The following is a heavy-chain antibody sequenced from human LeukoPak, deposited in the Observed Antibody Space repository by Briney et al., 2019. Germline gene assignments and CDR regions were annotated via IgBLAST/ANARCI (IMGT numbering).Heavy chain of an antibody. V-gene: IGHV4-59*01. CDR3: ARATYYYDSSGYSYYDYYYMDV. CDR1: GGSLSPYY. D-gene: IGHD3-22*01. J-gene: IGHJ6*03. CDR2: IYYSGST. Sequence: SETLSLTCTVSGGSLSPYYWSWIRQPPGKGLEWIGYIYYSGSTNYNPSLKSRVTISVVTSKNQFSLKLSSVTAADTAVYYCARATYYYDSSGYSYYDYYYMDVWGKGTTVTISS.